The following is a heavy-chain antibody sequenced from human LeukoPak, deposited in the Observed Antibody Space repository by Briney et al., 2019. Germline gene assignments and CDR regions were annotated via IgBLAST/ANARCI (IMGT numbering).Heavy chain of an antibody. CDR3: ARGSNAFAI. CDR2: ISSSSSTI. J-gene: IGHJ3*02. Sequence: GGSLRLSCAASGFTFDDYAMHWVRQAPGKGLEWVSYISSSSSTIFYADSVTGRFTISRDNAKNSLYLQMNRLTVEDTAIYYCARGSNAFAIWGQGTMVTVSS. V-gene: IGHV3-48*04. CDR1: GFTFDDYA.